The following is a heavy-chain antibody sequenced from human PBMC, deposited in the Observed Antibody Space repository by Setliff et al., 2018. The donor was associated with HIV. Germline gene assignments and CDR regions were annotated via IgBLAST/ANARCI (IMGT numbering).Heavy chain of an antibody. J-gene: IGHJ3*01. V-gene: IGHV3-30*02. CDR3: ARDSSGTYTQDDDALDL. Sequence: PGESLKISCAASGFTFSSYGMHWVRQAPGKGLEWVAYIHYDGTSKHYADSVKGRFTISSDNSKNTVHLLMNSLRAEDTAMYYCARDSSGTYTQDDDALDLWGQGTMVTVSS. CDR2: IHYDGTSK. D-gene: IGHD1-26*01. CDR1: GFTFSSYG.